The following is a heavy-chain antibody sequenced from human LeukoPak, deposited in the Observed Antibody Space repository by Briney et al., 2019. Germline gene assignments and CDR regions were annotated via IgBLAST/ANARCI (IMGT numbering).Heavy chain of an antibody. CDR3: ARVISYNWFDP. J-gene: IGHJ5*02. D-gene: IGHD3-16*01. CDR2: ISSNGGST. V-gene: IGHV3-64*01. Sequence: PRGSLRLSCAASGFTFSNHPMHWVRQAPGKGLEYVSAISSNGGSTYYANSVKGRFTISRDNSKNTLYLQMGSLRAEDMAVYYCARVISYNWFDPWGQGTLVTVSS. CDR1: GFTFSNHP.